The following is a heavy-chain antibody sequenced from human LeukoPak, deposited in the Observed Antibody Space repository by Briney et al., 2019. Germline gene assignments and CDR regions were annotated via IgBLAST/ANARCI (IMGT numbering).Heavy chain of an antibody. D-gene: IGHD6-13*01. Sequence: ASVKVSCKASGYTFTSYGIIWVRQAPGNGLEWMGWISGYNGNTNYAQKVQGRVTMTTDTSSSTAYMEVRSLRSDDTAVYYCARLASLVAAAAHYWGQGTLVTVSS. CDR1: GYTFTSYG. CDR2: ISGYNGNT. J-gene: IGHJ4*02. CDR3: ARLASLVAAAAHY. V-gene: IGHV1-18*01.